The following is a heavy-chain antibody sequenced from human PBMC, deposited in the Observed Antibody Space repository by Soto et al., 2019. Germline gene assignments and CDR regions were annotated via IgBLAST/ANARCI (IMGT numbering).Heavy chain of an antibody. CDR1: GFTFSSYD. D-gene: IGHD3-22*01. Sequence: GGSLRLSCAASGFTFSSYDMHWVRRATGKGLEWVSAIGTAGDTYYPGSVKGRFTISRENAKNSLYLQMNSLRAGDTAVYYCARVSYDSSGFHNWFDPWGQGTLVTVSS. CDR3: ARVSYDSSGFHNWFDP. V-gene: IGHV3-13*01. CDR2: IGTAGDT. J-gene: IGHJ5*02.